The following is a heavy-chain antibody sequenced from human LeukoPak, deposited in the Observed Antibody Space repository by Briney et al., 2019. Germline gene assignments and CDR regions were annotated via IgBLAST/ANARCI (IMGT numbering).Heavy chain of an antibody. CDR1: RSSMRGYY. J-gene: IGHJ4*02. CDR3: ARGSVTPDAGY. D-gene: IGHD4-17*01. Sequence: SETLSLTCTVSRSSMRGYYWSWIRQPPGKGLEWIGYMFDTETTDYNPSLKSRVIISVDTSKNQVSLKLNSVTAADTAVYYCARGSVTPDAGYWGPGTLVTVSS. V-gene: IGHV4-59*01. CDR2: MFDTETT.